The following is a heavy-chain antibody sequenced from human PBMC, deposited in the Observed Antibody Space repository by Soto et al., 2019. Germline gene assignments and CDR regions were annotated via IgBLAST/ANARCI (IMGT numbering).Heavy chain of an antibody. J-gene: IGHJ4*02. V-gene: IGHV3-20*01. Sequence: GGSLRLSCAASGFTFDDYAMHWVRQAPGKGLEWVSGINWNGGSTGYADSVKGRFTISRDNAKNSLYLQMNSLRAEDTALYHCARGKLNLDELDYWGQGTLVTVSS. CDR3: ARGKLNLDELDY. D-gene: IGHD1-1*01. CDR2: INWNGGST. CDR1: GFTFDDYA.